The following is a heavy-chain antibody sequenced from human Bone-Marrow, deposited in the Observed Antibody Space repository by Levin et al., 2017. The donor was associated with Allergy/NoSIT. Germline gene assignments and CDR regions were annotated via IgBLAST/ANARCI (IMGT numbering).Heavy chain of an antibody. CDR1: GFSFSDAW. J-gene: IGHJ4*02. CDR3: TSIRGGGYQILDN. V-gene: IGHV3-15*01. CDR2: IKTRTGGGTV. D-gene: IGHD1-26*01. Sequence: PGGSLRLSCAASGFSFSDAWMSWVRQAPGKGLEWIGRIKTRTGGGTVDYDASVKDRFTISRDDSNNLLFLQMNSLRTEDTAMYYCTSIRGGGYQILDNWGQGTLVTVSS.